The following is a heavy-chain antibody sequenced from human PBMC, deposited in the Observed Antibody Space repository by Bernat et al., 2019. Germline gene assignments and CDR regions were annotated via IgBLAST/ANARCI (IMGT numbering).Heavy chain of an antibody. CDR2: INHSGST. CDR3: ARGEYGYGGYGMGGTTLDY. V-gene: IGHV4-34*01. CDR1: GGSFSGYY. Sequence: QVQLQQWGAGLLKPSETLSLTCAVYGGSFSGYYWSWIRQPPVKGLEWIGEINHSGSTNYNPSLKSRVTISVNTSKNQFSLKLSSVAAADTAVYYCARGEYGYGGYGMGGTTLDYWGQGTLVTVSS. J-gene: IGHJ4*02. D-gene: IGHD4-17*01.